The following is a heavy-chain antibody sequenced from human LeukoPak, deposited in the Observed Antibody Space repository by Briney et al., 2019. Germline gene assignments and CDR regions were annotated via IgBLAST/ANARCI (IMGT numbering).Heavy chain of an antibody. CDR2: INHSGST. CDR1: GGSFSGYY. V-gene: IGHV4-34*01. CDR3: ARSQVPYGMDV. J-gene: IGHJ6*02. D-gene: IGHD2-2*01. Sequence: SETLSLTCAVYGGSFSGYYWSWIRQPPGKGLEWIGEINHSGSTNYNLSLKSRVTISVDTSKNQFSLKLSSVTAADTAVYYCARSQVPYGMDVWGQGTTVTVSS.